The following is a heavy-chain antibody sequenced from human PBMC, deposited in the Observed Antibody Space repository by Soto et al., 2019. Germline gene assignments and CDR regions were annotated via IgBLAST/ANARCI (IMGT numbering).Heavy chain of an antibody. V-gene: IGHV1-8*01. J-gene: IGHJ3*02. CDR3: ASGIAAAEGAFAI. D-gene: IGHD6-13*01. CDR1: GYTFTSYD. CDR2: MNPNSGNT. Sequence: ASVKVSCKASGYTFTSYDINWVRQSTGQGLEWMGWMNPNSGNTGYAQKFQGRVTMTRNTSISTAYMELSSLRSEDTAVYYCASGIAAAEGAFAIWGQGTMVTVSS.